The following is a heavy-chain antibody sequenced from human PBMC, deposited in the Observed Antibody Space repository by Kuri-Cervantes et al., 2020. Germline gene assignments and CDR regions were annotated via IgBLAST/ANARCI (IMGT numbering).Heavy chain of an antibody. J-gene: IGHJ3*02. D-gene: IGHD3-16*02. CDR2: ISYDGSNK. CDR3: AKFILGAFDI. V-gene: IGHV3-30-3*02. CDR1: GFVFSDYA. Sequence: GESLKISCAASGFVFSDYAFHWVRQAPGQGLEWVAVISYDGSNKNFADSVKGRFTISRDNAKNSLYLQMNSLRAEDTALYYCAKFILGAFDIWGQGTMVTVSS.